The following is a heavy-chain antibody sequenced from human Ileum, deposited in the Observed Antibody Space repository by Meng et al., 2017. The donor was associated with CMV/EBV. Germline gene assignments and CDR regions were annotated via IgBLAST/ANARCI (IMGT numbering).Heavy chain of an antibody. D-gene: IGHD3-10*01. Sequence: GGSFSGDWSWIRQPPGKGLEWIGEINHSGSTNYNPSLKSRVTISVDTSRNQFSLKLSSMTVADTAVYYRARERGYGSGSYFHSWFDPWGQGTLVTVSS. CDR1: GGSFSGD. J-gene: IGHJ5*02. CDR3: ARERGYGSGSYFHSWFDP. CDR2: INHSGST. V-gene: IGHV4-34*01.